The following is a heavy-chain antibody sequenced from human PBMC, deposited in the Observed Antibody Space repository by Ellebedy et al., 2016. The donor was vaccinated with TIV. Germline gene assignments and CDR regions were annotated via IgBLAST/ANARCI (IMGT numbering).Heavy chain of an antibody. CDR1: GGSMTSYY. V-gene: IGHV4-59*01. Sequence: SETLSLTCTVSGGSMTSYYWSWFRQPPGKRLEWIGYMDKRGTTNHNPSLAGRVSLSLDPSKNQFALKLTSMTAADTAVYYCASDKRSYNNNWIDPWGQGILVTVSS. CDR3: ASDKRSYNNNWIDP. CDR2: MDKRGTT. D-gene: IGHD3-10*01. J-gene: IGHJ5*02.